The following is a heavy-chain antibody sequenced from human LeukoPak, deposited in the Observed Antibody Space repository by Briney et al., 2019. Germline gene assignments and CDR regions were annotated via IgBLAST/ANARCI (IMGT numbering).Heavy chain of an antibody. J-gene: IGHJ6*02. Sequence: GGSLGLSCAASEFTFSTYAMSWVRQAPGKGLEWVSAVSGSGGGTFYADSVKGRFTISRDNSRNTLYLQVNSLRAEDTAVYYCAKDRIAAVGTPYYYYGMDVWGQGTTVTVSS. CDR3: AKDRIAAVGTPYYYYGMDV. V-gene: IGHV3-23*01. CDR2: VSGSGGGT. CDR1: EFTFSTYA. D-gene: IGHD6-13*01.